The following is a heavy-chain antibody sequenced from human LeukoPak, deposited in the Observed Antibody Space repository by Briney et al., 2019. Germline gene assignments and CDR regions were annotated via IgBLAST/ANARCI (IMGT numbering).Heavy chain of an antibody. V-gene: IGHV3-21*01. CDR1: EFTFSSYN. CDR3: ARGYYYDSSGYYCLGY. D-gene: IGHD3-22*01. Sequence: GGSLRLSCVASEFTFSSYNMNWVRQAPGKGLEWVSSISSSSSYIYYADSVKGRFTISRDNAKNSLYLQMNSLRAEDTAVYYCARGYYYDSSGYYCLGYWGQGTLVTVSS. CDR2: ISSSSSYI. J-gene: IGHJ4*02.